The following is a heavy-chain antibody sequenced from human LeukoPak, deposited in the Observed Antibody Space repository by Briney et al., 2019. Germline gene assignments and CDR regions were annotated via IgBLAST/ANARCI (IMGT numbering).Heavy chain of an antibody. CDR1: GGSISSSSYY. D-gene: IGHD6-19*01. Sequence: KASETLSLTCTVSGGSISSSSYYWGWIRQPPGKGLEWIGSIYYSGSTYYNPSLKSRVTISVDTSKNQFSLKLSSVTAADTAVYYCARKQWLVPPDYWGQGTLVTVSS. CDR3: ARKQWLVPPDY. J-gene: IGHJ4*02. V-gene: IGHV4-39*01. CDR2: IYYSGST.